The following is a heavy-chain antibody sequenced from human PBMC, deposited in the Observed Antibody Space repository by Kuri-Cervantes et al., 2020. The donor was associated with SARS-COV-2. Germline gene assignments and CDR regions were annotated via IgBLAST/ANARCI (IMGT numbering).Heavy chain of an antibody. CDR3: AKEGFFYGSGRHFDY. J-gene: IGHJ4*02. CDR1: GFTFSSYA. D-gene: IGHD3-10*01. Sequence: GESLKISCAASGFTFSSYAMSWVRQAPGKGLEWVSAISGSGGSTYCADSVKGRFTISRDNSKNTLYLQVNSLRAEDTAVYYCAKEGFFYGSGRHFDYWGQGTLVTVSS. V-gene: IGHV3-23*01. CDR2: ISGSGGST.